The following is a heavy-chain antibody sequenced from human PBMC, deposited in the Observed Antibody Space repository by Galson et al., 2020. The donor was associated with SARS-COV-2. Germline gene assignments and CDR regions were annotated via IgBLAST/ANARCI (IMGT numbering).Heavy chain of an antibody. D-gene: IGHD6-13*01. V-gene: IGHV3-7*04. CDR1: GFTFSSSW. CDR3: ARDHRYSSWWALLDY. Sequence: GGSLRLSCATSGFTFSSSWMSWVRQAPGKGLEWVANIKQDGREIYYLDSVEGRFTISRDNARNSLYLQMNSLRGDDTAVYYCARDHRYSSWWALLDYWGQGTLVTASS. J-gene: IGHJ4*02. CDR2: IKQDGREI.